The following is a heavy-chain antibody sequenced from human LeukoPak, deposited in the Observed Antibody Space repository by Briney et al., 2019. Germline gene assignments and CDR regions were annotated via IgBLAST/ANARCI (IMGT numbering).Heavy chain of an antibody. Sequence: SETLSLTCTVSGYSISSGYYWAWIRQPPGKGLQWIGNIYHSGNTYYNPSLKSRVTISVDTSKNQFSLKLSSVTAADTAVYYCARGFLRYFDWLLIAPLDYYYYYYMDVWGKGTTVTVSS. CDR1: GYSISSGYY. D-gene: IGHD3-9*01. CDR3: ARGFLRYFDWLLIAPLDYYYYYYMDV. CDR2: IYHSGNT. V-gene: IGHV4-38-2*02. J-gene: IGHJ6*03.